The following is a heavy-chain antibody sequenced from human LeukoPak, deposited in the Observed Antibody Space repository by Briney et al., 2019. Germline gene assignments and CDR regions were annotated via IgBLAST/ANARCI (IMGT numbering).Heavy chain of an antibody. CDR2: IYWDDDK. V-gene: IGHV2-5*02. CDR3: AHSAYCGGDCYPPHFDY. Sequence: SGPTLVKPTQTLTLTCTFSGFSLSTSGVGVGWIRQPPGKALEWLALIYWDDDKRYSPSLKSRLTITKDTSKDQVVLTMTNMDPVDTATYYCAHSAYCGGDCYPPHFDYWGQGTLVTVSS. CDR1: GFSLSTSGVG. D-gene: IGHD2-21*02. J-gene: IGHJ4*02.